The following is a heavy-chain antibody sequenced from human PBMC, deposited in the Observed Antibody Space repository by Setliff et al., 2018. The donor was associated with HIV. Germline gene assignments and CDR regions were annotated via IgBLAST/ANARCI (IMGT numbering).Heavy chain of an antibody. Sequence: SVKVSCKASGGTFSSYVISWVRQAPGQGPEWMGGITPMYGVTNYAQKFQGRVTITTDESTSTAYMELSSLRSEDTAVYYCALPYCSGGNCWSSASLPPAGWFDPWGQGTLVTVSS. CDR1: GGTFSSYV. V-gene: IGHV1-69*05. CDR2: ITPMYGVT. CDR3: ALPYCSGGNCWSSASLPPAGWFDP. J-gene: IGHJ5*02. D-gene: IGHD2-15*01.